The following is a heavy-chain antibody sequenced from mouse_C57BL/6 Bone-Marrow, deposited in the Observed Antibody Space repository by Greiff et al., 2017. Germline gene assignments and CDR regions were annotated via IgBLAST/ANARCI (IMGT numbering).Heavy chain of an antibody. D-gene: IGHD1-1*02. V-gene: IGHV1-64*01. J-gene: IGHJ4*01. CDR1: GYTFTSYR. Sequence: QVQLQQPGAELVKPGASVKLSCKASGYTFTSYRMHWVKQRPGKGLEWIGMIHPNSGSTNYNAKFKSKATLTVDKSSSTAYMQLSSLTAEDSAVYYSAKGGYGWGQGTSVTVSS. CDR2: IHPNSGST. CDR3: AKGGYG.